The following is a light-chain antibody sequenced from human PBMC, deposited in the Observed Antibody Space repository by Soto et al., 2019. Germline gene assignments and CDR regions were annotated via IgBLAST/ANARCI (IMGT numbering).Light chain of an antibody. CDR3: QQSYSPPYT. CDR2: TTS. Sequence: DIQMTQSQSSLSASVGDRVTIACRASQNVRPYLNWYQQKPGKAPNLLIYTTSTLVSGVPSRFSGTGSATDFTLTIKNLQPEDLATYFCQQSYSPPYTFGQGTKLEI. J-gene: IGKJ2*01. V-gene: IGKV1-39*01. CDR1: QNVRPY.